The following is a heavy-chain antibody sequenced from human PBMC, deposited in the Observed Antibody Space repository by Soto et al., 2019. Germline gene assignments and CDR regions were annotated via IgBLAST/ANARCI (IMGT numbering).Heavy chain of an antibody. D-gene: IGHD6-13*01. CDR2: TYYRSKWYN. Sequence: PSRTLSLTCAISGDSVSSNSAAWNWIRQSPSRGLEWLGGTYYRSKWYNDYAVSVKSRITINPDTSKNQFSPQLNSVTPEDTAVYYCAREKGSSSWSVRWFDPWGKVTLVTVSS. J-gene: IGHJ5*02. CDR3: AREKGSSSWSVRWFDP. CDR1: GDSVSSNSAA. V-gene: IGHV6-1*01.